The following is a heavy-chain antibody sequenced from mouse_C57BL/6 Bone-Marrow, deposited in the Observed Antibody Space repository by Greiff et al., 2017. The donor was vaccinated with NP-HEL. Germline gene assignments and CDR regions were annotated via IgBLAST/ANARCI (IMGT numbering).Heavy chain of an antibody. CDR2: IYPSDSET. CDR3: ARRGISWYFDV. CDR1: GYTFTSYW. V-gene: IGHV1-61*01. J-gene: IGHJ1*03. Sequence: VQLQQPGAELVRPGSSVKLSCKASGYTFTSYWMDWVKQRPGQGLEWIGNIYPSDSETHYNQKFKDKATLTVDKSSSTAYMQLSSLTSEDSAVYYCARRGISWYFDVWGTGTTVTVSS.